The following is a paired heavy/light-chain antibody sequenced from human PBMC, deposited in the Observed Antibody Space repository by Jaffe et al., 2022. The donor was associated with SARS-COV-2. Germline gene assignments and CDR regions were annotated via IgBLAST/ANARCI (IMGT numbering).Heavy chain of an antibody. Sequence: QLQLQESGPGLVKPSETLSLTCTVSGGSISSSSYYWGWIRQPPGKGLEWIGSIYYSGSTYYNPSLKSRVTISVDTSKNQFSLKLSSVTAADTAVYYCARLVFVVVVAATPYYFDYWGQGTLVTVSS. CDR3: ARLVFVVVVAATPYYFDY. CDR1: GGSISSSSYY. CDR2: IYYSGST. V-gene: IGHV4-39*01. J-gene: IGHJ4*02. D-gene: IGHD2-15*01.
Light chain of an antibody. CDR2: YYSDSDK. V-gene: IGLV5-37*01. J-gene: IGLJ3*02. CDR3: MIWPSNASGV. CDR1: SDINVGSYN. Sequence: QPVLTQPPSSSASPGESARLTCTLPSDINVGSYNIYWYQQKPGSPPRYLLYYYSDSDKGQGSGVPSRFSGSKDASANTGILLISGLQSEDEADYYCMIWPSNASGVFGGGTKLTVL.